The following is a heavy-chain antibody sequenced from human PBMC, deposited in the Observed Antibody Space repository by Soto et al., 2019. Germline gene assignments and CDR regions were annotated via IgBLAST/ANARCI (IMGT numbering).Heavy chain of an antibody. CDR3: ATGRGQSSNFDY. D-gene: IGHD3-10*01. V-gene: IGHV3-23*01. CDR1: GFTFSSYA. CDR2: VSGSGGTA. J-gene: IGHJ4*02. Sequence: EVQLLESGGGSVQPGGSLRLSCAASGFTFSSYAMHWVRRPPGKGLEWVSSVSGSGGTAYSADSVKGRISISRDSLVNPLYLKMHSLSAQDTAGYYCATGRGQSSNFDYSGPGPLVPVSP.